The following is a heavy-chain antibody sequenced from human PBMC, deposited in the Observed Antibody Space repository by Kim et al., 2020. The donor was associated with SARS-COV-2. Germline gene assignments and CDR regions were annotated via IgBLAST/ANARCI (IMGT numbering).Heavy chain of an antibody. V-gene: IGHV3-74*03. CDR1: GFTFGGYW. J-gene: IGHJ1*01. CDR2: INSDGRTA. CDR3: ARREYYYDSTGYYD. D-gene: IGHD3-22*01. Sequence: GVSLRLSCAASGFTFGGYWMHWVRQAPGKGLEWVSRINSDGRTATYADSVKGRFTISRDNAENTLYLQMNSLRAEDTAVYYCARREYYYDSTGYYDWGQG.